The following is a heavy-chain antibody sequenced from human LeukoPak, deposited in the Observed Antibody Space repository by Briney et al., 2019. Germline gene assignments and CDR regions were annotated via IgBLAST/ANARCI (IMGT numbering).Heavy chain of an antibody. CDR2: MSPNSGDT. Sequence: ASVKVSCKASGYTFTSYDINWVRHATGQGLEWMGWMSPNSGDTGYAQKFQGRVTMTRDTSISTAFMELTSLKSEDTAVFYCVKGPPNWGFDFWGQGALVTVSS. J-gene: IGHJ4*02. CDR1: GYTFTSYD. CDR3: VKGPPNWGFDF. D-gene: IGHD7-27*01. V-gene: IGHV1-8*01.